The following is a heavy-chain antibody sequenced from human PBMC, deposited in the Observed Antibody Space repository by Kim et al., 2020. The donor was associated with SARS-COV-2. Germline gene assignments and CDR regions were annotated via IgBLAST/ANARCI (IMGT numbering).Heavy chain of an antibody. CDR3: VKAPYYYDSSGYYEWDGFDL. V-gene: IGHV3-64D*06. Sequence: GGSLRLSCSASGLTFSTYDMHWVRQAPGRGLEHVSTISNDGGRTNYADSVKGRFTISRDNSKKTLDLQMSSLRVEDTAVYYCVKAPYYYDSSGYYEWDGFDLWGQGAKVTVSS. D-gene: IGHD3-22*01. CDR2: ISNDGGRT. J-gene: IGHJ3*01. CDR1: GLTFSTYD.